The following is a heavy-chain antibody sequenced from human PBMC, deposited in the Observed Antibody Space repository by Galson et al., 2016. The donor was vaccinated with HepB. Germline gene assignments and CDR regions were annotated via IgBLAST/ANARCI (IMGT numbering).Heavy chain of an antibody. CDR1: GFTFSSYA. D-gene: IGHD2-2*01. CDR3: ARHKVFLGYCTSTSCHDAFDI. V-gene: IGHV3-23*01. Sequence: SLRLSCAASGFTFSSYAMNWVRQAPGKGLEWVSAISGRGGTTYYADSVKGRFTVSRDNAKNSLYLQMNNLRAEDTALYYCARHKVFLGYCTSTSCHDAFDIWGQGTMVTVSS. J-gene: IGHJ3*02. CDR2: ISGRGGTT.